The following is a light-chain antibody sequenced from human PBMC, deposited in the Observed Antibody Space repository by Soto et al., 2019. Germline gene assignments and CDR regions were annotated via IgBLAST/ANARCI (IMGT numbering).Light chain of an antibody. CDR2: GTS. CDR1: QTVAYTS. V-gene: IGKV3-20*01. Sequence: EIVLTQSPGILSLSPGARATLSCRASQTVAYTSLAWYQQRPGQAPRLLIYGTSTRATGAPDRFIGSGYGTAFTLTISRLEPEDFAVYYCQQYVTTPRTFGQVTKVE. J-gene: IGKJ1*01. CDR3: QQYVTTPRT.